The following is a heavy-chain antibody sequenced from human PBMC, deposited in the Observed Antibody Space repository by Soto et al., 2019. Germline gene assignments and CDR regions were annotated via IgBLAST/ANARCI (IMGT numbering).Heavy chain of an antibody. CDR1: GYSFTSYW. CDR3: ARLRGVYCSSTSCLFDY. CDR2: IDPSDSYT. D-gene: IGHD2-2*01. J-gene: IGHJ4*02. Sequence: GESLKISWKGSGYSFTSYWISWVRQMPGKGLEWMGRIDPSDSYTNYSPSFQGHVTISADKSISTAYLQWSSLKASDTAMYYCARLRGVYCSSTSCLFDYWGQGTLVTVSS. V-gene: IGHV5-10-1*01.